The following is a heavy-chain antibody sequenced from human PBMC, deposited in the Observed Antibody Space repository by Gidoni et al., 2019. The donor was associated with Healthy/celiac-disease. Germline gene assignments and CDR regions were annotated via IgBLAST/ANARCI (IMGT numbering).Heavy chain of an antibody. CDR2: ISAYNGNT. Sequence: QVQLVQSGAEGKKPGASVKVSCKASGYTFTSYGISWVRQAPGQGLEWMGWISAYNGNTTYAQKLQGRVTMTIDTSTSTAYMELRSLRSDDTAVYYCARAPENIAAAGTVIDYWGQGTLVTVSS. V-gene: IGHV1-18*01. J-gene: IGHJ4*02. D-gene: IGHD6-13*01. CDR1: GYTFTSYG. CDR3: ARAPENIAAAGTVIDY.